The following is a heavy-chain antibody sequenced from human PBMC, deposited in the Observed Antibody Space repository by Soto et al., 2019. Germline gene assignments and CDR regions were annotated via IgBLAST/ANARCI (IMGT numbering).Heavy chain of an antibody. D-gene: IGHD6-13*01. Sequence: QVQLVQSGAVVKKPGSSVKVSCKASGGTFSSYTISWVRQAPGQGLEWMGRIIPILGIANYAQKFQGRVTITADKSTSTAYMELSSLRSEDTAVYYCARIAAAGTAVDYWGQGTLVTVSP. CDR3: ARIAAAGTAVDY. J-gene: IGHJ4*02. CDR2: IIPILGIA. CDR1: GGTFSSYT. V-gene: IGHV1-69*02.